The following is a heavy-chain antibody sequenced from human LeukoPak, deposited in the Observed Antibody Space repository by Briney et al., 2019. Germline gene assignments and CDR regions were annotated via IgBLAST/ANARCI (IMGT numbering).Heavy chain of an antibody. CDR2: ISSSSSYI. CDR1: GFTFSGYS. CDR3: ARDLEQQLWWPRGSYFDY. Sequence: PGGSLRLSCAASGFTFSGYSMNWVRQAPGKGLEWVSSISSSSSYIYYADSVKGRFTISRDNAKNSLYLQMNSLRAEDTAVYYCARDLEQQLWWPRGSYFDYWGQGTLVTVSS. V-gene: IGHV3-21*01. J-gene: IGHJ4*02. D-gene: IGHD6-13*01.